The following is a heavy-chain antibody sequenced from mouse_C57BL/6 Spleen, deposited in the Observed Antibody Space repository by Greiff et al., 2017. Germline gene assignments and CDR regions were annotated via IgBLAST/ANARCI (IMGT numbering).Heavy chain of an antibody. V-gene: IGHV2-2*01. CDR2: IWRGGRT. J-gene: IGHJ3*01. D-gene: IGHD1-1*01. CDR3: ARNRGYGSSLFAY. Sequence: QVQLQQSGPGLVQPSESLSITCTVSGFSLTSYGVHWVRQSPGKGLEWLGVIWRGGRTDYNAALISRLSISKDNSKSQVFFKMNSLQADDTAIYYCARNRGYGSSLFAYWGQGTLVTVSA. CDR1: GFSLTSYG.